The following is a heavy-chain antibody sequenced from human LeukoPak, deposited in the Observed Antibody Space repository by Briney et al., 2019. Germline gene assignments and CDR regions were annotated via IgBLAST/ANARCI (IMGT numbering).Heavy chain of an antibody. CDR2: IIPILGIA. Sequence: SVKVSCKASGGTFSSYTISWVRQAPGQGLEWMGRIIPILGIANYAQKFQGRVTITADKSTSTAYMELNSLRSEDTAVYYCARVPSATRDRTPIVGASHYYYYMDVWGKGTTVTVSS. V-gene: IGHV1-69*02. CDR3: ARVPSATRDRTPIVGASHYYYYMDV. D-gene: IGHD1-26*01. CDR1: GGTFSSYT. J-gene: IGHJ6*03.